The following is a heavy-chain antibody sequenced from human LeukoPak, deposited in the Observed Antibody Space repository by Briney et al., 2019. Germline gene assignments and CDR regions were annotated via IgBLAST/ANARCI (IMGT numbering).Heavy chain of an antibody. CDR2: ISPDHGGT. D-gene: IGHD3-16*01. CDR3: ARDGGLIDGFNI. CDR1: GYTFTGYY. J-gene: IGHJ3*02. V-gene: IGHV1-2*06. Sequence: GASVKVSCKASGYTFTGYYMHWVRQAPGQGLEWLGRISPDHGGTMYAQKFQGRVTMTRDTSISTVYMELSRLTSDDTALFYCARDGGLIDGFNIWGQGTVVTVSS.